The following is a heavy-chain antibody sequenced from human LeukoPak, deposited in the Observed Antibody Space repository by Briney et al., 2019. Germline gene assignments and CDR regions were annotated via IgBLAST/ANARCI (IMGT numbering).Heavy chain of an antibody. V-gene: IGHV4-4*08. CDR3: ARQASITMIVVVSNWFDP. J-gene: IGHJ5*02. D-gene: IGHD3-22*01. CDR2: IYTSGGT. CDR1: GDSISSYY. Sequence: SETLSLTCTVSGDSISSYYWSWIRQPPGKGLEWIGYIYTSGGTNYIPSLKSRVTISVDTSKNQFSLKLSSVTAADTAVYYCARQASITMIVVVSNWFDPWGQGTLVTVSS.